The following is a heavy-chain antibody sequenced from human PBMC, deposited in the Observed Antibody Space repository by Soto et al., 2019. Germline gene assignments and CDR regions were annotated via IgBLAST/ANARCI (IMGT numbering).Heavy chain of an antibody. CDR1: GDTFTGYY. CDR2: INPNSGGT. D-gene: IGHD3-22*01. Sequence: ASVKVSCKASGDTFTGYYMHWVGQAPGQGLEWMGWINPNSGGTNYAQKFQGRVTMTRDTSISTAYMELSRLRSDDTAVYYCARGPYYYDSSGPPSPSWGQGTLVTVSS. CDR3: ARGPYYYDSSGPPSPS. J-gene: IGHJ5*02. V-gene: IGHV1-2*02.